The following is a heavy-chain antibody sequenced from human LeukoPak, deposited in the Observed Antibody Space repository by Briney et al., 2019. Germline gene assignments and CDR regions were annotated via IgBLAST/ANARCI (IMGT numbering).Heavy chain of an antibody. J-gene: IGHJ3*02. CDR2: ISSNGGST. Sequence: GGSLRLSCAASGFTFSSYAMHWVRQAPGKGLEYVSGISSNGGSTYYASSLKARFTISRDNSKNTLFLQMGSLRAEDMAVYYCATHSTTGTSGAFDIWGQGTMVTVSS. CDR3: ATHSTTGTSGAFDI. V-gene: IGHV3-64*01. D-gene: IGHD1-1*01. CDR1: GFTFSSYA.